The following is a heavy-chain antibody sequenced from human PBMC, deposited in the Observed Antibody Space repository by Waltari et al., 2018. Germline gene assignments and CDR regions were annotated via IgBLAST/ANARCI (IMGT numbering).Heavy chain of an antibody. Sequence: EVQLVESGGGLVKPGGSLRLSCAASGFTFSNAWMSWVRQAPGKGLEWVGLIKRKTDGGTTDYAAPVKGKFTISRDDSKNTRYLQMNSLKTEDTAVYYCTTDPSCSGGSTSCYLYYYMDVWGKGTTVTISS. D-gene: IGHD2-2*01. CDR1: GFTFSNAW. V-gene: IGHV3-15*01. J-gene: IGHJ6*03. CDR3: TTDPSCSGGSTSCYLYYYMDV. CDR2: IKRKTDGGTT.